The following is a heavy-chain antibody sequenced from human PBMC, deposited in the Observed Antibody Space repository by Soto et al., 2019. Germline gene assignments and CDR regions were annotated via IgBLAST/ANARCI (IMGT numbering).Heavy chain of an antibody. CDR2: INPDNGNT. J-gene: IGHJ5*02. CDR1: GYRFTTHY. D-gene: IGHD2-15*01. Sequence: QVQLVQSGAEVKKPGASVRVSCEASGYRFTTHYIHWVRQAPGQGLEWMGWINPDNGNTKSSQKFQDRVIITRDTSASTAYMDLSSLRSEDTAVYYCARGIATGQLDPWGQGTLVTVSS. CDR3: ARGIATGQLDP. V-gene: IGHV1-3*01.